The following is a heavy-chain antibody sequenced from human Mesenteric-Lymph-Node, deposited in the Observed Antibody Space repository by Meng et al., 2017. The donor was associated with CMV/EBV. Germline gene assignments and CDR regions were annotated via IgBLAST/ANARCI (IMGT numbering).Heavy chain of an antibody. Sequence: GESLKISCAASGFTFSSYAMHWVRQAPGKGLEWVAVISYDGSNKYYADSVKGRFTISRDNSKNTLYLQMNSLRAEDTAVYYCAKGNGGPAAKYYYYGMDVWGQGTTVTVSS. D-gene: IGHD2-2*01. CDR2: ISYDGSNK. V-gene: IGHV3-30-3*01. CDR3: AKGNGGPAAKYYYYGMDV. CDR1: GFTFSSYA. J-gene: IGHJ6*02.